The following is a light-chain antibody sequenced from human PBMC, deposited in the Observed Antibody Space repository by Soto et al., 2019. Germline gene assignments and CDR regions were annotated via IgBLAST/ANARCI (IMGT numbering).Light chain of an antibody. CDR3: QQYVSSPTYT. Sequence: EIVLTQSPGTLSLSPGERATLSCRASQSVSSSYLAWYQQKPGQAPRLLIYGASSRATGIPDRFSGSGSGTDLTLPISRLEPEDFAVYYCQQYVSSPTYTFGQGTKLEIK. V-gene: IGKV3-20*01. CDR2: GAS. CDR1: QSVSSSY. J-gene: IGKJ2*01.